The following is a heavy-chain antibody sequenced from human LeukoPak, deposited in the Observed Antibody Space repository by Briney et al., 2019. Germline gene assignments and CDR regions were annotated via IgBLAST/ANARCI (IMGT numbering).Heavy chain of an antibody. D-gene: IGHD6-13*01. V-gene: IGHV3-30*04. CDR2: ISYDGSNE. CDR3: ARDRVLSSSWQGNGYYYGMDV. Sequence: GGSLRLSCAASGFTFSSYAMHWVRQAPGKGLEWVAVISYDGSNEYYADSVKGRFTISRDNSKDTLYLQMNSLRAEDTAVYYCARDRVLSSSWQGNGYYYGMDVWGKGTTATVSS. J-gene: IGHJ6*04. CDR1: GFTFSSYA.